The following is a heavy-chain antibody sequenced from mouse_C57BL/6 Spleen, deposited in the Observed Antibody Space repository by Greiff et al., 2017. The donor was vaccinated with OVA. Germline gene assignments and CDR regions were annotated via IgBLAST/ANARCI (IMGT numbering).Heavy chain of an antibody. J-gene: IGHJ4*01. D-gene: IGHD2-2*01. CDR3: ARWGYDAYYYAMDY. V-gene: IGHV1-77*01. CDR2: IGPGSGST. Sequence: VKLQESGAELVKPGASVKISCKASGYTFTDYYINWVKQRPGQGLEWIGKIGPGSGSTYYNEKFKGKATLTADKSSSTAYMQLSSLTSEDSAVDFCARWGYDAYYYAMDYWGQGTSVTVSS. CDR1: GYTFTDYY.